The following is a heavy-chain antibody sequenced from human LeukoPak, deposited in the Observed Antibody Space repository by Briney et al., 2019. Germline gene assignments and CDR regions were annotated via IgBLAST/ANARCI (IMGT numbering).Heavy chain of an antibody. D-gene: IGHD3-22*01. CDR1: GYTFTSYD. V-gene: IGHV1-8*01. J-gene: IGHJ5*02. Sequence: GASVKVSCKASGYTFTSYDINWVRQATGQGLEWMGWMNPNSGNTGYAQKFQGRVTMTRNTSISTAYMELSSLRSEDTAVYYCARVPAITMIVGWGNWFDPWGQGTLVTVSS. CDR3: ARVPAITMIVGWGNWFDP. CDR2: MNPNSGNT.